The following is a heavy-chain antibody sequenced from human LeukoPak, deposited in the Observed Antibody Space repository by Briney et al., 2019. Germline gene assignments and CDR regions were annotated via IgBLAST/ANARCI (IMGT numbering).Heavy chain of an antibody. Sequence: SETLSLTCTVSGGSISSGSYYWSWIRQPAGKGLEWIGRIYTSGSTNYNPSLKSRVTISVDTSKNQFSLKLSSVTAADTAVYYCARDNASYSSSWWPRVDYYYYMDVWGKGTTVTISS. V-gene: IGHV4-61*02. D-gene: IGHD6-13*01. CDR3: ARDNASYSSSWWPRVDYYYYMDV. J-gene: IGHJ6*03. CDR1: GGSISSGSYY. CDR2: IYTSGST.